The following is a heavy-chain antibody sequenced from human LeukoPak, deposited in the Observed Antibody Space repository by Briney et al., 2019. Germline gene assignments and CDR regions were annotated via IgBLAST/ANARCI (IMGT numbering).Heavy chain of an antibody. CDR1: GFTFSSYG. Sequence: GRSLRLSCAASGFTFSSYGMHWVRQAPGKGLEWVAVIWYDGSNKYHADSVKGRFTISRDNSKNTLYLQMNSLRAEDTAVYYCAKDLRGVLRGVDYWGQGTLVTVSS. D-gene: IGHD3-10*01. CDR2: IWYDGSNK. J-gene: IGHJ4*02. CDR3: AKDLRGVLRGVDY. V-gene: IGHV3-33*06.